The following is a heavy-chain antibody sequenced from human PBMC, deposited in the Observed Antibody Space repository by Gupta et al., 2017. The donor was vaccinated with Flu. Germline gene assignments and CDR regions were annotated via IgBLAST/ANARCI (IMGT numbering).Heavy chain of an antibody. D-gene: IGHD3-16*01. CDR1: GFKFEAYG. CDR3: AKGGDSSMFTYYGLDV. J-gene: IGHJ6*02. Sequence: EVQLVESGGGLVQPDRSLRLSCAAPGFKFEAYGMHWVRQTPGKGLEWVSSINWNSKTIDYADSVKGRFTISRDNAKNYLYIQMNSLRVDDTAIYYCAKGGDSSMFTYYGLDVWGQGTTVIVSS. V-gene: IGHV3-9*01. CDR2: INWNSKTI.